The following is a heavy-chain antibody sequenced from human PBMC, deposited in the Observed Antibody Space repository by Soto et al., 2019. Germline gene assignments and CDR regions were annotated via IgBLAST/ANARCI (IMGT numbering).Heavy chain of an antibody. Sequence: QVQLVQSGAEVKKHGSSVKVSCKASGGTFSSYTISWVRQAPGQGLEWMGRIIPILGIANYAQKFQGRVTIAADKSTSTAYMELSSLRSEDTAVYYCAGGKEDYGGTPTDDWGQGTLVTVSS. CDR1: GGTFSSYT. CDR3: AGGKEDYGGTPTDD. CDR2: IIPILGIA. D-gene: IGHD4-17*01. J-gene: IGHJ1*01. V-gene: IGHV1-69*02.